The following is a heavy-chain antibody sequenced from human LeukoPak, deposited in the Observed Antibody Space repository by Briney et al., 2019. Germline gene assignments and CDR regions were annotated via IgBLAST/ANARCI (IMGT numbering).Heavy chain of an antibody. CDR2: IKEDGSEE. Sequence: GESLRLSCATSGFTFSSSWMTWVRQAPGKGLEWVANIKEDGSEEYYVDSVKGRFTISRDNAKNSLYLQMNSLRAEDTAVYYCARGRITMTWGQGTVVTVSS. J-gene: IGHJ4*02. D-gene: IGHD3-22*01. CDR3: ARGRITMT. V-gene: IGHV3-7*01. CDR1: GFTFSSSW.